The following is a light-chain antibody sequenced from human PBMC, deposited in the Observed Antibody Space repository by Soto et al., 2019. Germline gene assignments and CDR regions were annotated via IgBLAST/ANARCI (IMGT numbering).Light chain of an antibody. CDR2: WAS. CDR1: PSVLSSSNNKNY. Sequence: DFVMTQTPDSLAVSLGERATINCKSSPSVLSSSNNKNYLAWYQQKPGQPPKLLIYWASTRDSGVPDRFSGSGSGTDFTLTISSLQAEDVAVYYCQQYYSTPYTFGQGTNVDIK. J-gene: IGKJ2*01. CDR3: QQYYSTPYT. V-gene: IGKV4-1*01.